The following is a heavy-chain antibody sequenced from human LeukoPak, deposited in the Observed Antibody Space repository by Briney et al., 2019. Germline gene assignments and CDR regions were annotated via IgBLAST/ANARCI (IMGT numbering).Heavy chain of an antibody. CDR1: GGSVSSGSHY. V-gene: IGHV4-61*01. CDR2: IYYRGTT. D-gene: IGHD2-2*01. J-gene: IGHJ4*02. CDR3: ARIDTVVLPSTMFDY. Sequence: SETLSLTCTVSGGSVSSGSHYWNWIRQSPGRGLEWIGHIYYRGTTNYTPSLKSRVTISVDTSMNQFSLRLSSVTAADTALYYCARIDTVVLPSTMFDYWGQGTLVTVSS.